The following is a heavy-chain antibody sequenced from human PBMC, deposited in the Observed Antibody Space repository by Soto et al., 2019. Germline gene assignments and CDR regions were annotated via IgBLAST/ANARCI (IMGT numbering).Heavy chain of an antibody. CDR1: GFTFCNYS. Sequence: PGGSLRLSCAASGFTFCNYSMSGVRQDPGKGLEWVSTFTRSGNTYYADSVKGRFTISRDNSKNTLYLQMDSLRAEDTAVYYCAREFAPGSPNYDYWGLGTLVTVSS. D-gene: IGHD3-10*01. CDR2: FTRSGNT. V-gene: IGHV3-23*01. CDR3: AREFAPGSPNYDY. J-gene: IGHJ4*02.